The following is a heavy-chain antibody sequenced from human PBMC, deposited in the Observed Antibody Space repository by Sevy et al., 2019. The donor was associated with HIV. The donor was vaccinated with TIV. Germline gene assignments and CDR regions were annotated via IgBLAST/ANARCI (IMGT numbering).Heavy chain of an antibody. D-gene: IGHD6-19*01. CDR3: AKAGPGYSSGWHYYYYGMDV. Sequence: GSSLRLSCAASGFTFDDYTMHWVRQAPGKGLEWVSLISWDGGSTYYADSVKGRFTISRDNSKNSLYLQMNSLRTEDTALYYCAKAGPGYSSGWHYYYYGMDVWGQGTTVTVSS. CDR1: GFTFDDYT. J-gene: IGHJ6*02. CDR2: ISWDGGST. V-gene: IGHV3-43*01.